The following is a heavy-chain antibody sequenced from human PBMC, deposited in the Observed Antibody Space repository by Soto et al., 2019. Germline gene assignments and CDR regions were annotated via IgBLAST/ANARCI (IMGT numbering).Heavy chain of an antibody. J-gene: IGHJ4*02. D-gene: IGHD3-3*01. Sequence: EVQLLESGGGLVQPGGSLRLSCAASGFTFSNYGMSWVRQAPGKGLEWVSVMSGSGDDAYYADSVKGRFTISRDNSKNTLYLQMNSLRAEDTAVYFCAKKVTIYAVAPEDYWGQGTQGAVAA. CDR1: GFTFSNYG. CDR2: MSGSGDDA. V-gene: IGHV3-23*01. CDR3: AKKVTIYAVAPEDY.